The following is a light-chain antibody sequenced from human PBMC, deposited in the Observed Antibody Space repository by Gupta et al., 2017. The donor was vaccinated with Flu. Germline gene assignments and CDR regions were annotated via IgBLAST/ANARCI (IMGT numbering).Light chain of an antibody. CDR1: QSVSSH. V-gene: IGKV3-11*01. Sequence: ERATLSCRASQSVSSHIVWYQQKPGQAPRLLIYDASLRATGIPARFSGSGSGTDFTLTINNLEPEDFAVYYCQQRRSWPPITFGQGTRLEIK. CDR2: DAS. J-gene: IGKJ5*01. CDR3: QQRRSWPPIT.